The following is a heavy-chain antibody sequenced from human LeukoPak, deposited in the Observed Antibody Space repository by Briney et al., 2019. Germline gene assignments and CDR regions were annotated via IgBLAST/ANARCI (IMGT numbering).Heavy chain of an antibody. CDR3: AREVQVVPAATHYYYYYMDV. CDR1: GGTFSSYA. CDR2: IIPIFGTA. V-gene: IGHV1-69*13. J-gene: IGHJ6*03. D-gene: IGHD2-2*01. Sequence: ASVKVSCKASGGTFSSYAISWVRQAPGQGLEWMGGIIPIFGTANYARKFQGRVTITSDEYTSTAYMEMSSLRSEDTAVYYCAREVQVVPAATHYYYYYMDVWGKGTTVTVSS.